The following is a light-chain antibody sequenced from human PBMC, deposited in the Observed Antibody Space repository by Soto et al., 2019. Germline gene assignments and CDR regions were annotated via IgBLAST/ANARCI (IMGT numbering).Light chain of an antibody. CDR2: DVS. CDR1: NIDIGGYNF. CDR3: SSYTSSSSPVI. J-gene: IGLJ2*01. Sequence: QSALTQPASVSGSPGQSITISCTGTNIDIGGYNFVSWYQQHPGRAPKLMIYDVSDRPSGVSDRFSASKSGNTASLTISGLQAEDEADYYCSSYTSSSSPVIFGGGTKLTVL. V-gene: IGLV2-14*01.